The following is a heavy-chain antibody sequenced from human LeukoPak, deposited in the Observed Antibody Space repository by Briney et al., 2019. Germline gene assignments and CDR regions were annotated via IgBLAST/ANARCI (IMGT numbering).Heavy chain of an antibody. CDR1: GYTLTELS. Sequence: ASVKVSCKVSGYTLTELSMHWVRQAPGKGLEWMGGFDPEDGETIYAQKFQGRVTMTEDTSTDTAYMELSSLRSDDTAVYYCATESPRRQYYYDPNWFDPWGQGTLVTVSS. J-gene: IGHJ5*02. CDR3: ATESPRRQYYYDPNWFDP. CDR2: FDPEDGET. V-gene: IGHV1-24*01. D-gene: IGHD3-22*01.